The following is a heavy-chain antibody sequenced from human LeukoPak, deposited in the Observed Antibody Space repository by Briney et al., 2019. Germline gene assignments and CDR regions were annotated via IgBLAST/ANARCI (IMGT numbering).Heavy chain of an antibody. CDR3: ARDSTRKDCSGGICQYFFDY. Sequence: GGSLRLSCSASGFTFSTYAMHWVRQAPGMGLEWMAIIWYDGSIKYYVDSVKGRFTISRDNSKNTLYLQMDSLRAEDMAVYYCARDSTRKDCSGGICQYFFDYWGQGTLVTVSS. J-gene: IGHJ4*02. D-gene: IGHD2-15*01. CDR1: GFTFSTYA. CDR2: IWYDGSIK. V-gene: IGHV3-33*08.